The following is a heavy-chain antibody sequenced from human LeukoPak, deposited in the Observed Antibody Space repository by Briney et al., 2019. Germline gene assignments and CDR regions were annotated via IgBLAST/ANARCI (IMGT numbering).Heavy chain of an antibody. CDR3: ARGSDDFWSGSYYFDY. CDR1: GGSISSGGYS. Sequence: SQTLSLTCAVSGGSISSGGYSWSWIRQPPEKGLEWIGYIYHSGSTYYNPSLKSRVTISVDRSKNQFSLKLSSVTAADTAVYYCARGSDDFWSGSYYFDYWGQGTLVTVSS. CDR2: IYHSGST. J-gene: IGHJ4*02. V-gene: IGHV4-30-2*01. D-gene: IGHD3-3*01.